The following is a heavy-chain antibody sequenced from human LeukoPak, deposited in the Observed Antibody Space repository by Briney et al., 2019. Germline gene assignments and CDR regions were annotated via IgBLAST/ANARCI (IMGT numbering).Heavy chain of an antibody. Sequence: SETLSLTCTVSGGSISSYYWSWIRQPPGKGLEWIGYVYYSGSTNYNPSLKSRITISVDTSENQFSLRLSSVTAADTAVYYCARDGASGLGVAGTAFDYWGQGTLVTVSS. CDR1: GGSISSYY. CDR2: VYYSGST. D-gene: IGHD6-19*01. CDR3: ARDGASGLGVAGTAFDY. V-gene: IGHV4-59*01. J-gene: IGHJ4*02.